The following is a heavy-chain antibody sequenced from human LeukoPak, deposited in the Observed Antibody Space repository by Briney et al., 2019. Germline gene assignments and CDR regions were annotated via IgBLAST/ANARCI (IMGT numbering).Heavy chain of an antibody. D-gene: IGHD3-22*01. CDR3: ARGLDYDSSGYYFRY. CDR2: MNPNSGNT. Sequence: ASVKVSCKASGYIFTSYDINWVRQATGQGLEWMGWMNPNSGNTGYAQKFQGRVTMTRNTSISTAYMELSSLRSEDTAVYYCARGLDYDSSGYYFRYWGQGTLVTVSS. J-gene: IGHJ4*02. V-gene: IGHV1-8*01. CDR1: GYIFTSYD.